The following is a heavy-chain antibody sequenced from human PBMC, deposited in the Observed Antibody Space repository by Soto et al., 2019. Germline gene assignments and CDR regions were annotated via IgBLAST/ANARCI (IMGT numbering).Heavy chain of an antibody. J-gene: IGHJ4*02. CDR3: ARALYYDFWSGYYSDY. CDR2: ISAYNGNT. CDR1: GYTFTSYG. D-gene: IGHD3-3*01. Sequence: ASVKVSCKASGYTFTSYGISWVRQAPGQGLEWMGWISAYNGNTNYAQKLQGRVTMTTDTSTSTAYMELRSLRSDDTAVYYCARALYYDFWSGYYSDYWGQGTPVTVSS. V-gene: IGHV1-18*01.